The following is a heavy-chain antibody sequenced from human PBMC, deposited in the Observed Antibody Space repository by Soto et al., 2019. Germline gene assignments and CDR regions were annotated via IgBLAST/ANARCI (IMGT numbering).Heavy chain of an antibody. CDR2: ISSSSSYT. J-gene: IGHJ4*02. CDR3: ARYCWDTMIVVVTPKDYYFDY. D-gene: IGHD3-22*01. V-gene: IGHV3-11*06. CDR1: GFTFSDYY. Sequence: GGSLRLSCAASGFTFSDYYMSWIRQAPGKGLEWVSYISSSSSYTNYADSVKGRFTISRDNAKNSLYLQMNSLRAEDTAVYYCARYCWDTMIVVVTPKDYYFDYRGQGTLVTVSS.